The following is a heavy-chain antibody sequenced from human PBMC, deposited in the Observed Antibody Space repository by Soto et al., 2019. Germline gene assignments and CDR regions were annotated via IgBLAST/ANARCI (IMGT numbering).Heavy chain of an antibody. V-gene: IGHV4-59*01. CDR3: ARDEGGRVGWFDP. Sequence: QVQLQESGPGLVKPSETLSLTCTVSGGSISSYYWSWLRQPPGKGLEWIGYIYYSGSTNYNPSLKRRVTIPVDTSKNQFSLKLSSVTAADTAVYYCARDEGGRVGWFDPWGQGTLVTVSS. CDR1: GGSISSYY. J-gene: IGHJ5*02. D-gene: IGHD1-26*01. CDR2: IYYSGST.